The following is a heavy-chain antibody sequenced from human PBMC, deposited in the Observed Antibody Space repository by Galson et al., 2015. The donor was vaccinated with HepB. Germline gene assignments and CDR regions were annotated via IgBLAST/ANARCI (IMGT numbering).Heavy chain of an antibody. CDR2: INAGNGNT. V-gene: IGHV1-3*01. Sequence: SVKVSCKASGYTFTSYAMHWVRQAPGQRLEWMGWINAGNGNTKYSQKFQGRVTITRDTSASTAYMELSSLRSEDTAVYYCARADDSSGYHPHWYFDLWGRGTLVTVSS. J-gene: IGHJ2*01. CDR3: ARADDSSGYHPHWYFDL. CDR1: GYTFTSYA. D-gene: IGHD3-22*01.